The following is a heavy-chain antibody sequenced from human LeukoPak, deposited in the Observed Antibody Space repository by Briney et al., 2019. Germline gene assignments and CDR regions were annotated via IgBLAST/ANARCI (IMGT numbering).Heavy chain of an antibody. CDR1: GFTFSNYA. Sequence: GGSLRLSCAASGFTFSNYAMNWVRQAPGKGLEWVSTISGSGGNTYYADSVKGRFTISRDNSKNTLYLQMNSLRAEDTAVYYCAKTFSGAYYFDYWGQGTLVTVSS. V-gene: IGHV3-23*01. J-gene: IGHJ4*02. CDR2: ISGSGGNT. D-gene: IGHD3-10*01. CDR3: AKTFSGAYYFDY.